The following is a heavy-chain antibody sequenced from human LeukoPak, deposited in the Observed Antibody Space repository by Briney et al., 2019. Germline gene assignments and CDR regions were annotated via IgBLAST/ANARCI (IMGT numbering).Heavy chain of an antibody. J-gene: IGHJ4*02. CDR1: GFTFSSYE. CDR2: ISSSGSTI. V-gene: IGHV3-48*03. Sequence: GGSLRLSCAASGFTFSSYEMNWVRQAPGKGPEWVSYISSSGSTIYYADSVKGRFTISRDNAKNSLYLQMNSLRAEDTAVYYCARERYSSGWYNYWGQGTLVTVSS. CDR3: ARERYSSGWYNY. D-gene: IGHD6-19*01.